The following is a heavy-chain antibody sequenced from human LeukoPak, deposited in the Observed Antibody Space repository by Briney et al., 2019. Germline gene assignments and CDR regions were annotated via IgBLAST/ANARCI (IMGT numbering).Heavy chain of an antibody. Sequence: HAGGSLRLSCAASGFTFHNYAIHWVRQAPGKGLEWVSLTSGDGITTYFADSVKGRFTISRDNSKSSLFLRMNSLRTEDTALYYCARDHVYGGADYWGQGTLVTVSS. CDR2: TSGDGITT. J-gene: IGHJ4*02. V-gene: IGHV3-43*02. CDR1: GFTFHNYA. CDR3: ARDHVYGGADY. D-gene: IGHD5/OR15-5a*01.